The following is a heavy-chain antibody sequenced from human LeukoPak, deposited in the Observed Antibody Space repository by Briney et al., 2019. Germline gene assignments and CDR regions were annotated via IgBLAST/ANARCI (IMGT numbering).Heavy chain of an antibody. CDR2: INNGGSST. J-gene: IGHJ6*02. V-gene: IGHV3-74*01. CDR1: GFTSSYFW. Sequence: PGGSLRLSCAASGFTSSYFWLHWVRQAPGKGLVWVSRINNGGSSTSYADSVKGRFTISRDNAKNTLSLQMNSLRAEDTAVYYCARTPYYYGMDVWGQGTTVTVSS. CDR3: ARTPYYYGMDV. D-gene: IGHD3-10*01.